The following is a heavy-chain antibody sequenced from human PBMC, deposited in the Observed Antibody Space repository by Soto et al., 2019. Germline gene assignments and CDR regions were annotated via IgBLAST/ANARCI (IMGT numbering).Heavy chain of an antibody. V-gene: IGHV4-30-4*01. CDR1: GGSISSGDYY. CDR3: ARSPVVAAVIFDY. D-gene: IGHD2-15*01. CDR2: IYYSGST. J-gene: IGHJ4*02. Sequence: QVQLQESGPGLVKPSQTLSLTCTVSGGSISSGDYYWSWIRQPPGKGLEWIGYIYYSGSTYYNPSLKIRVTISVDTSKNQFSLKLSSVTAADTAVYYCARSPVVAAVIFDYWGQGTLVTVSS.